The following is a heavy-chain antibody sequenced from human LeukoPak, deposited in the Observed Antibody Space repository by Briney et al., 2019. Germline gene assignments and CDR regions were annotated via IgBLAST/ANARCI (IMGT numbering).Heavy chain of an antibody. J-gene: IGHJ6*03. Sequence: PGGSLRLSCAASGFTVSSNYMSWVRQAPGKGLEWVSIIYSGGNTYYADSVKGRFTISRDNSKNTLYLQMNSLRAEDTAVYYCARAGMVRGVMGPYYMDVWGKGTTVTISS. CDR1: GFTVSSNY. V-gene: IGHV3-53*01. CDR2: IYSGGNT. CDR3: ARAGMVRGVMGPYYMDV. D-gene: IGHD3-10*01.